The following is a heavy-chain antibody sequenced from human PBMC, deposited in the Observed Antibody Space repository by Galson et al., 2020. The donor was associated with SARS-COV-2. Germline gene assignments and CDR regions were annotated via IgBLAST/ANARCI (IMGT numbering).Heavy chain of an antibody. CDR3: ARGTGYYDSSGITHYYYYYGMDV. J-gene: IGHJ6*02. CDR2: INHSGST. V-gene: IGHV4-34*01. D-gene: IGHD3-22*01. CDR1: GGSFSGYY. Sequence: SETLSLTCAVYGGSFSGYYWSWIRQPPGKGLEWIGEINHSGSTNYNPSLKSRVTISVDTSKNQFSLKLSSVTAADTAVYYCARGTGYYDSSGITHYYYYYGMDVWGQGTTVTVSS.